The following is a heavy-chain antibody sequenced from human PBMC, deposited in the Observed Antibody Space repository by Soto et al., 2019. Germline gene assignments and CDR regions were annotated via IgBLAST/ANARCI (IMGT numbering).Heavy chain of an antibody. Sequence: ASVKVSCKASGYTFTSYDINWVRQATGQGLEWMGWMNPNSGNTGYAQKFQGRVTMTRNTSISTAYMELSSLRSEDTAVYYCGRGLEIAAAGKHYYYYMDVWGKGTTVTVSS. CDR3: GRGLEIAAAGKHYYYYMDV. V-gene: IGHV1-8*01. CDR1: GYTFTSYD. CDR2: MNPNSGNT. D-gene: IGHD6-13*01. J-gene: IGHJ6*03.